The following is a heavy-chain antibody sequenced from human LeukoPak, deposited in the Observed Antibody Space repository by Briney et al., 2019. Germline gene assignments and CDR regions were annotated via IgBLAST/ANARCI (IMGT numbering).Heavy chain of an antibody. J-gene: IGHJ6*02. CDR3: ARGAIVARRGNYYYGMDV. CDR1: GFTFSSYW. Sequence: PGGSLRLSCAASGFTFSSYWMHWVRQAPGKGLVWVSRINSDGSSTSYADSVKGRFTISRDNAKNTLYLQMNSPRAEDTAVYYCARGAIVARRGNYYYGMDVWGQGTTVTVSS. V-gene: IGHV3-74*01. CDR2: INSDGSST. D-gene: IGHD5-12*01.